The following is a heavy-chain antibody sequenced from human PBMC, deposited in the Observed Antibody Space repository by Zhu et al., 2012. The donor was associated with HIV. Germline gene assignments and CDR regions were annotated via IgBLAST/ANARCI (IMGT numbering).Heavy chain of an antibody. CDR1: GYSISSGYY. J-gene: IGHJ4*02. Sequence: QVQLQESGPGLVKPSETLSLTCAVSGYSISSGYYWGWIRQPPGKGLEWIGSIYHSGSTYYNPSLKSRVTISVDTSKDQFSLKLSSVTAADTAVYYCARLPWGYYGGFDYWGQGTLVTVSS. V-gene: IGHV4-38-2*01. CDR2: IYHSGST. CDR3: ARLPWGYYGGFDY. D-gene: IGHD3-10*01.